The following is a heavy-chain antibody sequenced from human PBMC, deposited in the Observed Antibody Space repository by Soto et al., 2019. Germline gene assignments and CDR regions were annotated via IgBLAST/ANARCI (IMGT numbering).Heavy chain of an antibody. CDR3: AREFWSGYYIGVL. J-gene: IGHJ4*02. CDR2: IYSGGST. Sequence: GGSLRLSCAASGFTVSSNYMSWVRQAPGKGLEWVSVIYSGGSTYYADSVKGRFTISRDNSKNTLYLQMNSLRAEDTAVYYCAREFWSGYYIGVLWGQGTLVTVSS. CDR1: GFTVSSNY. D-gene: IGHD3-3*01. V-gene: IGHV3-66*01.